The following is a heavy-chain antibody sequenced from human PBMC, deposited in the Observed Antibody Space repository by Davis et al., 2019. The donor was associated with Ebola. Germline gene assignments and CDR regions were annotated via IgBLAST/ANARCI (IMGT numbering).Heavy chain of an antibody. CDR3: ARGDSYYDPSGFYAGPEAPDH. Sequence: MPSETLSLTCAVSGGFVSSGGYSWSWIRQPPGKGLEWIGYYYYTGSTYYNPSLKSRVTISVDTSKNQFSLNLRSVTAADTAVYYCARGDSYYDPSGFYAGPEAPDHWGQGTLVSVSS. V-gene: IGHV4-30-2*01. CDR1: GGFVSSGGYS. CDR2: YYYTGST. J-gene: IGHJ4*02. D-gene: IGHD3-22*01.